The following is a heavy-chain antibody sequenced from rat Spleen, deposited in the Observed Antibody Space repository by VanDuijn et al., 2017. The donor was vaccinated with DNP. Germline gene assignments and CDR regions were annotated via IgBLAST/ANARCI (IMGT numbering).Heavy chain of an antibody. D-gene: IGHD1-9*01. Sequence: EVRLQESGPGLVQPSQSLSLTCSVTGYSITSNYWAWIRKFPGNKMEWIGYINYSGSTGYNPSLKSRISITRDTSKNQFFLQLNSVTTEDTATYYCARGVSSHYGYNSYWYFDFWGPGTMVTVSS. CDR3: ARGVSSHYGYNSYWYFDF. CDR2: INYSGST. CDR1: GYSITSNY. J-gene: IGHJ1*01. V-gene: IGHV3-1*01.